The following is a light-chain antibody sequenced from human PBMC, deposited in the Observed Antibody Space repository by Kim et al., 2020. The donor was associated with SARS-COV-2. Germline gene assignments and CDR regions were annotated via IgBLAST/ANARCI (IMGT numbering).Light chain of an antibody. Sequence: QSVLTQPPSASGTPGQRVTISCSGSSSNIGSNYVYCYQQLPGTSPKHLISGSNKRPSGVPDRFLGSRYGTSAALAISGLRSEDEADYYCAAWDDNLSAWWFGGGTQLTVL. J-gene: IGLJ3*02. CDR3: AAWDDNLSAWW. CDR1: SSNIGSNY. V-gene: IGLV1-47*01. CDR2: GSN.